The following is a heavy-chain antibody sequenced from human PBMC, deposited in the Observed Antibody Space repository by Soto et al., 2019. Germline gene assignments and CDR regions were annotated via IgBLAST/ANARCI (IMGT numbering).Heavy chain of an antibody. CDR3: ARGMGELRFLEWLNWFDP. D-gene: IGHD3-3*01. CDR1: GYTFTGYY. J-gene: IGHJ5*02. Sequence: SVKVSCKASGYTFTGYYMHWVRQAPVQGLEWMGWINPNSGGTNYAQKFQGRVTMTRDTSISTAYMELSRLRSDDTAVYYCARGMGELRFLEWLNWFDPWGQGTLVTVSS. V-gene: IGHV1-2*02. CDR2: INPNSGGT.